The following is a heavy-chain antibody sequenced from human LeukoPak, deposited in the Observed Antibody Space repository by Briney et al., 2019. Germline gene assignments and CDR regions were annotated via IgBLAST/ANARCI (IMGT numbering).Heavy chain of an antibody. D-gene: IGHD2-21*02. V-gene: IGHV4-30-4*08. CDR3: ARGLRFDLDY. CDR1: GGSISSYY. CDR2: IYYSGST. Sequence: SETLSLTCTVSGGSISSYYWSWIRQPPGKGLEWIGYIYYSGSTYYNPSLKSRVTISVDTSKNQFSLKLSSVTAADTAVYYCARGLRFDLDYWGQGTLVTVSS. J-gene: IGHJ4*02.